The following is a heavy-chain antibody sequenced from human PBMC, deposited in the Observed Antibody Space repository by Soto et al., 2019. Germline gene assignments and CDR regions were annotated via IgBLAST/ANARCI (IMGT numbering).Heavy chain of an antibody. CDR1: GYTFTSYG. CDR2: ISAYNGNT. V-gene: IGHV1-18*01. CDR3: AREPRDTTGPSFYFDY. J-gene: IGHJ4*02. D-gene: IGHD1-1*01. Sequence: ASVKVSCKASGYTFTSYGISWVRQAPGQGLEWMGWISAYNGNTNYAQKLQGRVTMTTDTSTSTAYMELRSLRSDDTAVYYCAREPRDTTGPSFYFDYWGQGTLVTVSS.